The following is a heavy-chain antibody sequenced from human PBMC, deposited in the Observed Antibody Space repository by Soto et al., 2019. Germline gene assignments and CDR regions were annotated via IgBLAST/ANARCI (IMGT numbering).Heavy chain of an antibody. CDR3: ARLPNPYYYYYYMDV. CDR2: IYPGDSDT. V-gene: IGHV5-51*01. Sequence: GESLKISCKGSGYSFTSYWIGWVRQMPGKGLEWMGIIYPGDSDTRYSPSFQGQVTISADKSISTAYLQWSSLKASDTAMYYCARLPNPYYYYYYMDVWGRGTTVTVSS. D-gene: IGHD2-2*01. CDR1: GYSFTSYW. J-gene: IGHJ6*03.